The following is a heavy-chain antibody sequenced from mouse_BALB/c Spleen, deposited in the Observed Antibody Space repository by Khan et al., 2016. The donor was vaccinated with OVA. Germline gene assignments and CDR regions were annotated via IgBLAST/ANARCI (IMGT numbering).Heavy chain of an antibody. D-gene: IGHD4-1*01. Sequence: VQLKESGPGLVKPSQSLSLTCTVTGYSITSDYAWNWIRQFPGNKLEWMGYITCSGSTSYNPSLKSRISITRDTSKNQFFLQLNVVTTEDTATYYCAMGRTYWGQGTLVTVSA. CDR3: AMGRTY. J-gene: IGHJ3*01. CDR1: GYSITSDYA. CDR2: ITCSGST. V-gene: IGHV3-2*02.